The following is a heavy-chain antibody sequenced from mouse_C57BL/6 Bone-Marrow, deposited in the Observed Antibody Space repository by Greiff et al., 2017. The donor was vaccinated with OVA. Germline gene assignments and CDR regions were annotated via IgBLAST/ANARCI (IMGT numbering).Heavy chain of an antibody. V-gene: IGHV1-72*01. Sequence: QVQLQQPGAELVKPGASVKLSCKASGYTFTSYWMHWVKQRPGRGLEWIGRIDPNSGGTKYNEKFKSKATLTVDKPSSTAYMQLSSLTSEDSAVYYCARSTTVVALYYYAMDYWGQGTSVTVSS. J-gene: IGHJ4*01. CDR1: GYTFTSYW. CDR3: ARSTTVVALYYYAMDY. D-gene: IGHD1-1*01. CDR2: IDPNSGGT.